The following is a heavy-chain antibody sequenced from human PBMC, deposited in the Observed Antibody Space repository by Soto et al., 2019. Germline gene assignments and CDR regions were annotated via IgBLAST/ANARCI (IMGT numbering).Heavy chain of an antibody. Sequence: GGSLRLSCAASEFTFSKHGIHWVRQAPGKGLEWVAVMSYDGSNEYYADSVKGRFTISRDNSKNTLYLQMNSLRPEDTAVYFCAKGPPLLMIYPVLDSWGQGTLVTVPQ. CDR1: EFTFSKHG. CDR2: MSYDGSNE. V-gene: IGHV3-30*18. CDR3: AKGPPLLMIYPVLDS. J-gene: IGHJ4*02. D-gene: IGHD2-8*01.